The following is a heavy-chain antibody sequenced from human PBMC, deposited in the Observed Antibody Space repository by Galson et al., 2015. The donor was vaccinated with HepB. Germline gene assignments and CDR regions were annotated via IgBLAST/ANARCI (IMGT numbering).Heavy chain of an antibody. CDR3: ARDSSGRSTLNSDV. CDR1: GFTFSSHW. J-gene: IGHJ6*02. D-gene: IGHD2-2*01. Sequence: ETLSLSCAASGFTFSSHWMHWVRQAPGKGLVWVSRINLDGSRTTYADSVKGRFTMSRDNAKDTLYLQMDSLRDEDTAVYYCARDSSGRSTLNSDVWGQGTTVTVSS. CDR2: INLDGSRT. V-gene: IGHV3-74*01.